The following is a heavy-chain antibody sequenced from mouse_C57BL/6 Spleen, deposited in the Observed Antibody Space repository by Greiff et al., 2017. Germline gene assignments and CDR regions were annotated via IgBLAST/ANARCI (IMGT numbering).Heavy chain of an antibody. CDR1: GYTFTDYY. CDR2: INPNNGGT. J-gene: IGHJ2*01. CDR3: ARRGDYDYDSSYFDY. V-gene: IGHV1-26*01. D-gene: IGHD2-4*01. Sequence: EVQLQQSGPELVKPGASVKISCKASGYTFTDYYMNWVKQSHGQSLEWIGDINPNNGGTSYNQKFKGKATLTVDKSSSTAYMELRSLTSEDSAVYYCARRGDYDYDSSYFDYWGQGTTLTVSS.